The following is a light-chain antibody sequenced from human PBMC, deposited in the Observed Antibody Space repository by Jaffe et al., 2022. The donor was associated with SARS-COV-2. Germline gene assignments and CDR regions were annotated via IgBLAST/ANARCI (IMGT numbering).Light chain of an antibody. CDR2: AAS. CDR3: QKYNFDSRP. Sequence: DIQMTQSPSSLSASVGDRVTITCRASLSISTHLAWYQQKPGKAPALLIYAASTLQSGVSSRFRGSGSGTDFTLIISNLQPEDAATYYCQKYNFDSRPFGGGTKVDIK. J-gene: IGKJ4*01. CDR1: LSISTH. V-gene: IGKV1-27*01.